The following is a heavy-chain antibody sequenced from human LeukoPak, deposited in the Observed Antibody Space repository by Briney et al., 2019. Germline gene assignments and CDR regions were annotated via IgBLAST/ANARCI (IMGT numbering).Heavy chain of an antibody. D-gene: IGHD3-22*01. V-gene: IGHV3-30*04. CDR3: ARLLAGSGYARDAFDI. J-gene: IGHJ3*02. Sequence: GGSLRLSCAASGFTFSSYAMHWVRQAPGKGLEWVAVMSYVGSNKYYADSVKGRFTISRDNSKNTLYLQMNSLRAEDTAVYYCARLLAGSGYARDAFDIWGQGKMVTVSS. CDR2: MSYVGSNK. CDR1: GFTFSSYA.